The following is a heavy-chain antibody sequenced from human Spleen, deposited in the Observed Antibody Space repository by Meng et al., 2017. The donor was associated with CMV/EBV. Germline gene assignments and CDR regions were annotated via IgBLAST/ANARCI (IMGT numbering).Heavy chain of an antibody. CDR1: GFTFSNYA. D-gene: IGHD1-26*01. J-gene: IGHJ4*02. Sequence: GESLKISCAASGFTFSNYAMSWVRQTPGKGLEWVSSISGSGGGTYYADSVKGRFTISRDNSGNMLNLQMNSLRAGDTALYYCAKHGDFYSGSRFDYWGLGTQVTVSS. V-gene: IGHV3-23*01. CDR3: AKHGDFYSGSRFDY. CDR2: ISGSGGGT.